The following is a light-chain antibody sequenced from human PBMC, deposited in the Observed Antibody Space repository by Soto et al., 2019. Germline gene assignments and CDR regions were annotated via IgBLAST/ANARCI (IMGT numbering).Light chain of an antibody. CDR1: QSVSTY. Sequence: EIVLTQSPVNLSLSPGERATLSCRARQSVSTYLAWYQQNPGRAPRLLIYDASSRATGIPARFSGSGSGTDFTLTISSREPEDFAVYYGQQRSNWPSTFGGGTKVEIK. CDR3: QQRSNWPST. V-gene: IGKV3-11*01. J-gene: IGKJ4*01. CDR2: DAS.